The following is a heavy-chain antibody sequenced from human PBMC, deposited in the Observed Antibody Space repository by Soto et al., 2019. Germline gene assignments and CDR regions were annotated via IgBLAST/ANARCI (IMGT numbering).Heavy chain of an antibody. CDR2: ISGSGADT. J-gene: IGHJ4*02. V-gene: IGHV3-23*01. CDR3: AKDEYLSGWYVAFYFDS. CDR1: GFTFSSYA. Sequence: EVQLLESGGGLVQPGGSLRLSCAASGFTFSSYAMSWVRQAPGKGLEWVSAISGSGADTYYADSVKGRFTISRDKSKSTLYLQMDSLRAEDTALYYCAKDEYLSGWYVAFYFDSWGQGTLVTVSS. D-gene: IGHD6-13*01.